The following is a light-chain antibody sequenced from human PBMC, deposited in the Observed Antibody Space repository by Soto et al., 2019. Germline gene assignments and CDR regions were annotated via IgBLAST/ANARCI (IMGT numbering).Light chain of an antibody. CDR3: SSYTSSSTLV. CDR2: EVS. CDR1: SSDVGGYNY. Sequence: QSALTQPASVSGSPGQSITISCTGTSSDVGGYNYVSWYQQHPGKAPKLMNYEVSNRPSGVSNRFSGSKSGNTASLTISGIQAEDEADYYCSSYTSSSTLVFGTGTKVTVL. J-gene: IGLJ1*01. V-gene: IGLV2-14*01.